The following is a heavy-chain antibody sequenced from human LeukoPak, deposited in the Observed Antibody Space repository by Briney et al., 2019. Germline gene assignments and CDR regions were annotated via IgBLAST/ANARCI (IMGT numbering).Heavy chain of an antibody. V-gene: IGHV3-23*01. Sequence: GGSLRLSCAGSGFTFSSYTMSWVRQAPGKGLEWVSTLSTSGGNTYYADSVKGRFTISRDNSKNTLFLQMNSLRAEDTAVYYCAKDRGHWATGYYFDYWGQGTLVTVSS. J-gene: IGHJ4*02. D-gene: IGHD7-27*01. CDR2: LSTSGGNT. CDR1: GFTFSSYT. CDR3: AKDRGHWATGYYFDY.